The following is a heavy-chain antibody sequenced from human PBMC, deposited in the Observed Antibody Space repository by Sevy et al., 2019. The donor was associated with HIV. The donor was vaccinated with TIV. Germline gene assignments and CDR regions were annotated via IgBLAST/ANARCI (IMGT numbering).Heavy chain of an antibody. Sequence: GGSLRLSCAASGFTFSNYAMHWVRRAPGKGLEWVAVISYDGSNKYYADSVKGRFTISRDNSKNTLYLQMNSLRAEDTAVYYCARDESGIADYWGQGTLVTVSS. D-gene: IGHD6-13*01. V-gene: IGHV3-30-3*01. CDR3: ARDESGIADY. CDR2: ISYDGSNK. CDR1: GFTFSNYA. J-gene: IGHJ4*02.